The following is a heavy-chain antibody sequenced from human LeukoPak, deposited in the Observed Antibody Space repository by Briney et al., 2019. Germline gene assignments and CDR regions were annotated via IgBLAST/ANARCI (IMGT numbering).Heavy chain of an antibody. CDR1: GFTFSNPW. Sequence: GGSLRLSCAASGFTFSNPWMNWVRQAPGKGLEWVANIRRDGSEKYYVDSVKGRFTISRDNAKNSLYLQMNSLRAEDTAVYYCARGFPIDYWGQGTLVTVSS. J-gene: IGHJ4*02. CDR2: IRRDGSEK. CDR3: ARGFPIDY. V-gene: IGHV3-7*04.